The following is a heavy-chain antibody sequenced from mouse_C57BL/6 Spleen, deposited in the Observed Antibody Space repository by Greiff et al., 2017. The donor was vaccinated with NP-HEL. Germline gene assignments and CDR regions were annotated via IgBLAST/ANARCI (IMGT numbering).Heavy chain of an antibody. V-gene: IGHV1-50*01. J-gene: IGHJ2*01. CDR2: IDPSDSYT. Sequence: QVQLQQPGAELVKPGASVKLSCKASGYTFTSYWMQWVKQRPGQGLEWIGEIDPSDSYTNYNQKFKGKATLTVDTSSSTAYMQLSSLTSEDSAVYYCARFSHYYGSSYFDYWGQGTTLTVSS. D-gene: IGHD1-1*01. CDR3: ARFSHYYGSSYFDY. CDR1: GYTFTSYW.